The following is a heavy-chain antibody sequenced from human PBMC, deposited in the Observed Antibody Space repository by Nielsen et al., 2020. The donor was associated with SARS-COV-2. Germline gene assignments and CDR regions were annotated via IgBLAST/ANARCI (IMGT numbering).Heavy chain of an antibody. V-gene: IGHV2-5*01. Sequence: SGPTLVKPTQTLTLTCTFSGFSLSTSGVGVGWIRQPPGKALEWLALIYWNDDKRYSPSLKSRLTITKDTSKNQVVLTMTNMDPVDTATYYCAHSRSSGWYKPRATPFFDYWGQGTLVTVSS. D-gene: IGHD6-19*01. J-gene: IGHJ4*02. CDR3: AHSRSSGWYKPRATPFFDY. CDR1: GFSLSTSGVG. CDR2: IYWNDDK.